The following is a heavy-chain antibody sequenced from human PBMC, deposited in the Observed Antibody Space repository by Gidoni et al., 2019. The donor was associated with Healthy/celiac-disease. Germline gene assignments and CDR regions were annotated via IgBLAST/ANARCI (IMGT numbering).Heavy chain of an antibody. D-gene: IGHD4-17*01. Sequence: QVQLVESGGGVVQPGRSLRLSCAASGFTFRSYGMHWVRQATGKGLEWVAVIWYDGSNKYYADSVKGRFTISRDNSKNTLYLQMNSLRAEDTAVYYCARTYGDYHFDYWGQGTLVTVSS. CDR2: IWYDGSNK. CDR1: GFTFRSYG. CDR3: ARTYGDYHFDY. V-gene: IGHV3-33*01. J-gene: IGHJ4*02.